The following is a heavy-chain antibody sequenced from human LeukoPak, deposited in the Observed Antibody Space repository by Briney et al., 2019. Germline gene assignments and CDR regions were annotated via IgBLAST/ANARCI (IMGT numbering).Heavy chain of an antibody. CDR1: GFTFSSYA. Sequence: EAGGSLRLSCAASGFTFSSYAMHWVRQAPGKGLEWVAVISYDGSNKYYADSVKGRFTISRDNSKNTLYLQMNSLRAEDTAVYYCARDHYYDSSGYQPPDYWGQGTLVTVSS. D-gene: IGHD3-22*01. J-gene: IGHJ4*02. CDR2: ISYDGSNK. V-gene: IGHV3-30*04. CDR3: ARDHYYDSSGYQPPDY.